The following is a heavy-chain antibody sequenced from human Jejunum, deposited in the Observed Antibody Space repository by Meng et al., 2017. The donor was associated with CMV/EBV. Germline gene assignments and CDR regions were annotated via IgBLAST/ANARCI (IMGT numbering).Heavy chain of an antibody. D-gene: IGHD4-17*01. Sequence: SGFTFSSYWMHWVRQAPGKGPVWVSRISTDGRSTTYADSVKGRFTISRDNAKNTLYLQMNSLRAEDTAVYYCVVTTNYYYYGMDVWGQGTTVTVSS. J-gene: IGHJ6*02. CDR3: VVTTNYYYYGMDV. CDR2: ISTDGRST. V-gene: IGHV3-74*01. CDR1: GFTFSSYW.